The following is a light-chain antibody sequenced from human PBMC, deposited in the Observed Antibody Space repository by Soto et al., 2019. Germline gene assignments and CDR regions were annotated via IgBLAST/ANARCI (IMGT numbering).Light chain of an antibody. J-gene: IGLJ1*01. Sequence: QSVLTQPPSASGSPGQSVTLSCTGSTSDIGGYEWVSWYQQHPGKAPKLIIYGVSKRPSGVPARFSGSKSGNTASLTVSGLQAEDEADYYCTSYAGSSIYVFGNRTKLTVL. V-gene: IGLV2-8*01. CDR3: TSYAGSSIYV. CDR2: GVS. CDR1: TSDIGGYEW.